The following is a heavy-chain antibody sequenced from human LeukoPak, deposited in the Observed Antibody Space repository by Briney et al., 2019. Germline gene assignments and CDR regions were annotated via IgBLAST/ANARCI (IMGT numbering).Heavy chain of an antibody. V-gene: IGHV1-69*06. CDR3: ARVTYYYGSGTDPYYYYYMDV. CDR2: IIPIFGTA. Sequence: ASVKVSCKASGGTFSSYAISWVRQAPGQGLEWMGGIIPIFGTANYAQKFQGRVTITADKSTSTAYMELSSLGSEDTAVYYCARVTYYYGSGTDPYYYYYMDVWGKGTTVTVSS. J-gene: IGHJ6*03. CDR1: GGTFSSYA. D-gene: IGHD3-10*01.